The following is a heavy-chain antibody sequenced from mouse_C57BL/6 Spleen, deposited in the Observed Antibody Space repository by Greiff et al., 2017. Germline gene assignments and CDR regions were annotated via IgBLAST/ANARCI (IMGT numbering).Heavy chain of an antibody. CDR1: GYTFTSYW. CDR3: ARDYYGGDY. D-gene: IGHD1-1*01. CDR2: IYPSDSET. Sequence: VQLQQPGAELVRPGSSVKLSCKASGYTFTSYWMDWVQQRPGPGLEWIGNIYPSDSETHYNQKFKDKATLTVDNTSSTAYMQLSSLTSEDSAVYYCARDYYGGDYWGQGTTLTVSS. J-gene: IGHJ2*01. V-gene: IGHV1-61*01.